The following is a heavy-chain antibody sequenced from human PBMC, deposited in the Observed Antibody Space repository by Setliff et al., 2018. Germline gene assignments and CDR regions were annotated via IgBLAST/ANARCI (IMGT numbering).Heavy chain of an antibody. CDR3: ARDRSGAGDYYDSSGYYDY. Sequence: ASVKVSCKASGYTFTSYGISWVRQAPGRGLEWMGWISAYNGNTNYAQKLQGGVTMTTDTSTSTAYMELRSLRSDDTAVYYCARDRSGAGDYYDSSGYYDYWGQGTLVTVSS. CDR1: GYTFTSYG. D-gene: IGHD3-22*01. V-gene: IGHV1-18*01. J-gene: IGHJ4*02. CDR2: ISAYNGNT.